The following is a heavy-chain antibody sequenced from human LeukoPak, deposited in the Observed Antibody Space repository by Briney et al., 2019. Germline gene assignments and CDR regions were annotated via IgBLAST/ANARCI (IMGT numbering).Heavy chain of an antibody. CDR3: ARGRKGVFRFLEWLLVFDY. CDR1: GFTFSSYA. D-gene: IGHD3-3*01. V-gene: IGHV3-7*03. CDR2: IKQDGSEK. Sequence: PGGSLRLSCAVSGFTFSSYAMSWVRQAPGKGLEWVANIKQDGSEKYYVDSVKGRFTISRDNAKNSLHLQMNSLRAEDTAVYYCARGRKGVFRFLEWLLVFDYWGQGTLVTVSS. J-gene: IGHJ4*02.